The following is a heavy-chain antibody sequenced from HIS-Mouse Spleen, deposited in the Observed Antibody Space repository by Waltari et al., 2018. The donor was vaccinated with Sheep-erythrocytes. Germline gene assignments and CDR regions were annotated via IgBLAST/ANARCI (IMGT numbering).Heavy chain of an antibody. Sequence: QVQLQESGPGLVKPSQTLSLTCTVPGRPIRSGDYYWSWIRQPPGKGLEWIGYIYYSGSTYYNPSLKSRVTISVDTSKNQFSLKLSSVTAADTAVYYCARALANWGSSFDYWGQGTLVTVSS. J-gene: IGHJ4*02. CDR2: IYYSGST. V-gene: IGHV4-30-4*01. D-gene: IGHD7-27*01. CDR3: ARALANWGSSFDY. CDR1: GRPIRSGDYY.